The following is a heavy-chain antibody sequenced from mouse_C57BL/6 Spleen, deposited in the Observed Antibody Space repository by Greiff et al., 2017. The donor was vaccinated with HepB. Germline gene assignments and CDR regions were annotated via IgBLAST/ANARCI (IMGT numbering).Heavy chain of an antibody. CDR1: GYTFTDYN. Sequence: VQLKESGPELVKPGASVKMSCKASGYTFTDYNMHWVKQSHGKSLEWIGYINPNNGGTSYNQKFKGKATLTVNKSSSTAYMELRSLTSEDSAVYYCARYPPILLWSRGGFDYWGQGTTLTVSS. V-gene: IGHV1-22*01. D-gene: IGHD2-10*01. CDR3: ARYPPILLWSRGGFDY. CDR2: INPNNGGT. J-gene: IGHJ2*01.